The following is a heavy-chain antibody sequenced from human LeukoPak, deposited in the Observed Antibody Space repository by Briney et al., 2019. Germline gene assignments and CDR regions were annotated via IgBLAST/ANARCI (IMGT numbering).Heavy chain of an antibody. Sequence: ASVKVSCKASGYTFTSYYMHWVRQAPGQGLEWMGIINPSGGSTSYAQKFQGRVTMTRDTSTSTVYMELSSLRSEDTAVYYCAREVSSSWYYYYGMDVWGQGTTVTVSS. CDR3: AREVSSSWYYYYGMDV. V-gene: IGHV1-46*01. J-gene: IGHJ6*02. CDR1: GYTFTSYY. D-gene: IGHD6-13*01. CDR2: INPSGGST.